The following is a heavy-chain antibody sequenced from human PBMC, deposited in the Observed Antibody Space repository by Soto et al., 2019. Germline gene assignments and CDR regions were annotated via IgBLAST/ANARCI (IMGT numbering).Heavy chain of an antibody. CDR2: IYHSGST. V-gene: IGHV4-4*02. CDR1: GGSISSSNW. D-gene: IGHD6-6*01. CDR3: AREQSYSSSSRWYFDL. Sequence: QVQLQESGPGLVKPSGTLSLTCAVSGGSISSSNWWSWVRQPPGKGLEWIGEIYHSGSTNYNPSLESRVTISVDKSKNQFSLKLSSVTAADTAVYYCAREQSYSSSSRWYFDLWGRGTLVTVSS. J-gene: IGHJ2*01.